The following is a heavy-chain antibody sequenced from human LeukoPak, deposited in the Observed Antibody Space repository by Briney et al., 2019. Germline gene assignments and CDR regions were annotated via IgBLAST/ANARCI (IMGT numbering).Heavy chain of an antibody. CDR1: GFTFSSYG. Sequence: GGSPRLSCAASGFTFSSYGMHWVRQAPGKGLEWVAFIRSDGSNKYYADSVKGRFTISRDNSKNTLYLQMNSLRPEDTAVYYCAKASGGWQTFFDYWGQGTLVTGSS. D-gene: IGHD6-19*01. CDR3: AKASGGWQTFFDY. V-gene: IGHV3-30*02. J-gene: IGHJ4*02. CDR2: IRSDGSNK.